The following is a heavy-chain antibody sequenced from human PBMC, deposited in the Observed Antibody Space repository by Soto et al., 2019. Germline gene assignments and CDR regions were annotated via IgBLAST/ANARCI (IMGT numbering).Heavy chain of an antibody. CDR2: IDPSDSYT. J-gene: IGHJ6*02. Sequence: PRGSLKISCKGSGYSFTSYWISWVRQMPGKGLEWMGRIDPSDSYTNYSPSFQGHVTISADKSISTAYLQWSSLKASDTAMYYCARHRYNWNYVMDVWGQGTTVTVSS. CDR3: ARHRYNWNYVMDV. D-gene: IGHD1-20*01. V-gene: IGHV5-10-1*01. CDR1: GYSFTSYW.